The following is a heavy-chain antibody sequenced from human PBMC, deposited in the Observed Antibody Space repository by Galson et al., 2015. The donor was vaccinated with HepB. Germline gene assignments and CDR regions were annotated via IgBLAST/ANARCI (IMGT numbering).Heavy chain of an antibody. CDR1: GGTFSSYA. CDR2: IIPIFGTA. V-gene: IGHV1-69*06. Sequence: SVKVSCKASGGTFSSYAISWVRQAPGQGLEWMGGIIPIFGTANYAQKFQGRVTITADKSTSTAYMELSSLRSEDTAVYYCARSEKYSSSLSFDYWGQGTLVTVSS. D-gene: IGHD6-6*01. J-gene: IGHJ4*02. CDR3: ARSEKYSSSLSFDY.